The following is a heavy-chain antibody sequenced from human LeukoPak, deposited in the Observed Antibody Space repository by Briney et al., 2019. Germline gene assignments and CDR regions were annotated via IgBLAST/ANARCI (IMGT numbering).Heavy chain of an antibody. J-gene: IGHJ4*02. CDR1: GYTFTGYY. D-gene: IGHD4-17*01. V-gene: IGHV1-2*02. CDR3: ARFSDYGDCFDY. CDR2: INPNSGGT. Sequence: ASVKVSCKASGYTFTGYYMHWVRQAPGQGLEWMGWINPNSGGTNYAQKFQGRVTMTRDTSISTAYMELSRLRSDDTAVYYCARFSDYGDCFDYWGQRTLVTVSS.